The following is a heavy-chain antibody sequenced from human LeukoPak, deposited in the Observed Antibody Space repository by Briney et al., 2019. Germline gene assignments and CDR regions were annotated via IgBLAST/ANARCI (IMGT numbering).Heavy chain of an antibody. CDR2: INWNGGST. J-gene: IGHJ4*02. CDR3: AREDDFWRIFDY. CDR1: GFTFDDYG. Sequence: GGSLRLSCAASGFTFDDYGMSWVRQAPGKGLEWVSGINWNGGSTGYADSVKGRFTISRDNAKNTLYLQMNSLRAEDTAVYCCAREDDFWRIFDYWGQGTLVTVSS. V-gene: IGHV3-20*04. D-gene: IGHD3-3*01.